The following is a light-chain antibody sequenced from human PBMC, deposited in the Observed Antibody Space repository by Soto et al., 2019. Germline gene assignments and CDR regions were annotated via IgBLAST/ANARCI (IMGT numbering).Light chain of an antibody. CDR3: SSYTSTTTYV. CDR1: SSDVGGYNY. CDR2: HVS. V-gene: IGLV2-14*01. Sequence: QSVLTQPASVSGSPGQSITISCTGTSSDVGGYNYVSWYQQYPGKAPKLMIYHVSNRPSGVSNRFSGSKSGNSASLTISGLQAEDEADYSCSSYTSTTTYVFGTGTKVPVL. J-gene: IGLJ1*01.